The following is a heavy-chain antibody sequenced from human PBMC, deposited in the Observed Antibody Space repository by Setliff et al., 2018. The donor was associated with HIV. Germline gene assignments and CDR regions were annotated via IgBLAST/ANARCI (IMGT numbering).Heavy chain of an antibody. J-gene: IGHJ4*02. Sequence: NLSETLSLTCTVSGGSITTTNYYWGWVRQSPGKGLEWIGVIYYRGSAYYNLSLQSRVTLSVDTSKNSFSLHLTSVTAADTAVYFCARARGPPLPVLDFWGPGTLVTVSS. CDR2: IYYRGSA. D-gene: IGHD3-10*01. CDR3: ARARGPPLPVLDF. CDR1: GGSITTTNYY. V-gene: IGHV4-39*07.